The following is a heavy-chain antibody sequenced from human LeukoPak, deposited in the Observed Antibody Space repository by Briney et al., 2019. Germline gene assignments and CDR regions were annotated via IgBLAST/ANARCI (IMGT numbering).Heavy chain of an antibody. V-gene: IGHV4-31*03. Sequence: PSETLSLTCTVSGGSISSGGYYWNWIRQHPGKGLEWIGCIYYSGSTYYNPSLKSRVTISVDTSENQFSLMLTFVTAADTAVYSCARASYSYGLDVWGQGTTVTVSS. CDR3: ARASYSYGLDV. D-gene: IGHD2-21*01. J-gene: IGHJ6*02. CDR2: IYYSGST. CDR1: GGSISSGGYY.